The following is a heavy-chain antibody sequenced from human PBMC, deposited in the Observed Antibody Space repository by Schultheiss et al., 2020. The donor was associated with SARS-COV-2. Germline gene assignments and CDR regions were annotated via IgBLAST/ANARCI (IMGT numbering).Heavy chain of an antibody. J-gene: IGHJ4*02. CDR2: IYYSGST. V-gene: IGHV4-30-4*01. D-gene: IGHD3-22*01. CDR3: ARGATGAPYYYDSSGYYFDY. Sequence: SETLSLTCTVSGGSISSGDYYWSWIRQLPGKGLEWIGYIYYSGSTYYNPSLKSRVTISVDTSKNQFSLKLSSVTAADTAVYYCARGATGAPYYYDSSGYYFDYWGQGTLVTVSS. CDR1: GGSISSGDYY.